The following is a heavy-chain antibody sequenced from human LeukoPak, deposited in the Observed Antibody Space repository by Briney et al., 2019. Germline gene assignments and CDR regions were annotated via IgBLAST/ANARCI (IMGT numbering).Heavy chain of an antibody. CDR2: INHSGST. D-gene: IGHD5-24*01. CDR1: GGSFSGYY. V-gene: IGHV4-34*01. Sequence: PSETLSLTCAVYGGSFSGYYWSWIRQPPGKGLEWIGEINHSGSTNYNPSLKSRVTISVDTSKNQFSLKLSSVTAADTAVYYCAGDGYKTNWYFDLWGRGTLVTVSS. CDR3: AGDGYKTNWYFDL. J-gene: IGHJ2*01.